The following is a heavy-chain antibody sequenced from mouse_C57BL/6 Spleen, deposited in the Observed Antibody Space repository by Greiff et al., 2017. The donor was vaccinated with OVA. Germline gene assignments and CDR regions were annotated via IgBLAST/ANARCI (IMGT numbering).Heavy chain of an antibody. Sequence: QVQLQQPGAELVKPGASVKLSCKASGYTFTSYWMHWVKQRPGQGLEWIGMIHPNSGSTNYNEKFKSKATLTVDKSSSTAYMQLSSLTSEDSSVYYCARPYYYGSSYCHYYAMDDWGQGTSVTVSS. CDR1: GYTFTSYW. CDR2: IHPNSGST. J-gene: IGHJ4*01. V-gene: IGHV1-64*01. CDR3: ARPYYYGSSYCHYYAMDD. D-gene: IGHD1-1*01.